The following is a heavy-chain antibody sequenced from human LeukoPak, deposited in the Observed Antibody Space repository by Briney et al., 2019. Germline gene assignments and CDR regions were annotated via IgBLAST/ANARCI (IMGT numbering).Heavy chain of an antibody. CDR1: GFTFSDYY. CDR3: ARDLSGSYYGAFDI. D-gene: IGHD1-26*01. CDR2: ISSSGSTI. J-gene: IGHJ3*02. Sequence: GGPLRLSCAASGFTFSDYYMSWIRQAPGKGLEWVSYISSSGSTIYYADSVKGRFTISRDNAKSSLYLQMNSLRAEDTAVYYCARDLSGSYYGAFDIWGQGTMVTVSS. V-gene: IGHV3-11*04.